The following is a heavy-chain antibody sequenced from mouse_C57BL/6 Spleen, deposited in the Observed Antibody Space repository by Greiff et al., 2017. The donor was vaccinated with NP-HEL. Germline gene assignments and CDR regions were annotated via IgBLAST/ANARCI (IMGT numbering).Heavy chain of an antibody. CDR3: TRGSLYYYGSTWFAY. J-gene: IGHJ3*01. D-gene: IGHD1-1*01. CDR1: GYTFTDYE. V-gene: IGHV1-15*01. CDR2: IDPETGGT. Sequence: QVQLQQSGAELVRPGASVTLSCKASGYTFTDYEMHWVKQTPVHGLEWIGAIDPETGGTAYNQKFKGKAILTADKSSSTAYMELRSLTSEDSAVYYCTRGSLYYYGSTWFAYWGQGTLVTVSA.